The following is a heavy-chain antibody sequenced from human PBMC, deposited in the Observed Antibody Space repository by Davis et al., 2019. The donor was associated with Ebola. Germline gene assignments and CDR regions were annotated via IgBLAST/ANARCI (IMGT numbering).Heavy chain of an antibody. CDR1: GFTFTSYW. J-gene: IGHJ5*02. D-gene: IGHD4-17*01. CDR2: ISGSGGST. Sequence: GESLKISCVASGFTFTSYWMSWVRQAPGKGLEWVSAISGSGGSTYYADSVKGRFTISRDNSKNTLYLQMNSLRAEDTAVYYCARDGDRQTYNWFDPWGQGTLVTVSS. V-gene: IGHV3-23*01. CDR3: ARDGDRQTYNWFDP.